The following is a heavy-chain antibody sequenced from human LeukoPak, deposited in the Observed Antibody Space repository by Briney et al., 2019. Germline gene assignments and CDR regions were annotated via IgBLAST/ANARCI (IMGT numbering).Heavy chain of an antibody. CDR3: ARGRVVVAATVLHYFDY. CDR1: GYTFTSYD. D-gene: IGHD2-15*01. V-gene: IGHV1-8*01. Sequence: ASVKVSCKASGYTFTSYDINWVRQATGQGLEWMGWMNPNSGNTGYAQKFQGRVTMTRNTSISTAYMELSSLRSEDTAVYYCARGRVVVAATVLHYFDYWGQGTLVTVSS. CDR2: MNPNSGNT. J-gene: IGHJ4*02.